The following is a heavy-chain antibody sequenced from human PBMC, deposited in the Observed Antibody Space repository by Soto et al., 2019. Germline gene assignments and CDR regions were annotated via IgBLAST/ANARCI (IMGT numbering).Heavy chain of an antibody. Sequence: QVQLVESGGVLVKPGGSLRLSCAVSGFTFSDNYMSWIRQAPGKGLEWVSYISGGGSTTHYADSVKGRFTISRDNAKNSLYLQMNNLRVEDTAVYYCPRGAKPYSSARDVLDIWGQGTMVTVSS. V-gene: IGHV3-11*01. D-gene: IGHD3-22*01. CDR1: GFTFSDNY. CDR3: PRGAKPYSSARDVLDI. CDR2: ISGGGSTT. J-gene: IGHJ3*02.